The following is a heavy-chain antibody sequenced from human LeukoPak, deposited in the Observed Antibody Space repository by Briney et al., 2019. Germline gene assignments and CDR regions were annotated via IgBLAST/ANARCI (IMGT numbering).Heavy chain of an antibody. D-gene: IGHD6-13*01. Sequence: PETLSLTCTVSGGSLNSNSYYWGWIRQPPGKGLEWIGSINYSGNTYYNPSLKSRVTISVDTSKNQFSLNLSSVTAAETSIYYCAGSYSSTWYSTFDIWGQGTMVTVSS. V-gene: IGHV4-39*01. J-gene: IGHJ3*02. CDR2: INYSGNT. CDR1: GGSLNSNSYY. CDR3: AGSYSSTWYSTFDI.